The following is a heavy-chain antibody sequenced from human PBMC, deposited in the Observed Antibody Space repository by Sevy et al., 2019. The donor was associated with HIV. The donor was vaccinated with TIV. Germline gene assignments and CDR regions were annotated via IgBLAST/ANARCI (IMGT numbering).Heavy chain of an antibody. D-gene: IGHD4-4*01. CDR2: IIPILGIA. CDR1: GGTFSSYA. Sequence: ASVKVSCKASGGTFSSYAISWVRQAPGQGLEWMGGIIPILGIANYAQRFQRRVTITADKSTSTAYMELSSLRSEDTAVYYCARDLHLTSTRDYYYYMDVWGKGTTVTVSS. J-gene: IGHJ6*03. V-gene: IGHV1-69*10. CDR3: ARDLHLTSTRDYYYYMDV.